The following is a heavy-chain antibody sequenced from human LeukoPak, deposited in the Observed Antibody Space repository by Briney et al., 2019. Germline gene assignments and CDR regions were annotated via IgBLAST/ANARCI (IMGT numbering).Heavy chain of an antibody. CDR1: GFTFSDYY. CDR3: ARVLMVRGVIFDY. J-gene: IGHJ4*02. Sequence: GGSLRLSCAASGFTFSDYYMSWIRQAPGKGLEWVSYISNSSSYTNYADSVKGRFTISRGNAKNSLYLQMNSLRAEDTAVYYCARVLMVRGVIFDYWGQGTLVTVSS. V-gene: IGHV3-11*05. CDR2: ISNSSSYT. D-gene: IGHD3-10*01.